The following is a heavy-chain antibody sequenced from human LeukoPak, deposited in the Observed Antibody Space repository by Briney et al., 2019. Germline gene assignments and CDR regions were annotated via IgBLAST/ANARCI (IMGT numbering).Heavy chain of an antibody. CDR2: IHYTGST. V-gene: IGHV4-59*01. J-gene: IGHJ5*02. CDR3: ARGGYYGSGNDFRFDP. D-gene: IGHD3-10*01. Sequence: SSETLSLTCTVSGGSISSYYWSWIRQPAGKGLECIGYIHYTGSTNYNPSLKSRVTISVETSKNQFSLKLKSVTAADTAVYYCARGGYYGSGNDFRFDPWGQGTPVTVSS. CDR1: GGSISSYY.